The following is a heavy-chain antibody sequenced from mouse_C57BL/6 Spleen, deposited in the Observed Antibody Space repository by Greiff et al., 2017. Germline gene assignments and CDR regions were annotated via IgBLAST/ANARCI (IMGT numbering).Heavy chain of an antibody. CDR1: GYTFTSYW. J-gene: IGHJ4*01. Sequence: VQLQQPGAELVRPGSSVKLSCKASGYTFTSYWMHWVKQRPIQGLEWIGNIDPSDSETHYNQKFKDKATLTVDKSSSTAYMQLSSLTSEDSAVYYCAREVKDVRYAMDYWGQGTSVTVSS. D-gene: IGHD2-12*01. V-gene: IGHV1-52*01. CDR3: AREVKDVRYAMDY. CDR2: IDPSDSET.